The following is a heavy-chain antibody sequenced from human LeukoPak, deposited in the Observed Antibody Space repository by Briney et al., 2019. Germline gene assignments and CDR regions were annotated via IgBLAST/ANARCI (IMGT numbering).Heavy chain of an antibody. D-gene: IGHD3-22*01. CDR1: GGSISSYY. V-gene: IGHV4-59*12. Sequence: SETLSLTCTVSGGSISSYYWSWIRQPPGKGLEWIAYTYATGRANYNPSLKSRVTISVDTSKNQFSLKLSSVTAADTAVYYCARAQPYTYDSSGYYSYYFDYWGQGTLVTVSS. CDR2: TYATGRA. CDR3: ARAQPYTYDSSGYYSYYFDY. J-gene: IGHJ4*02.